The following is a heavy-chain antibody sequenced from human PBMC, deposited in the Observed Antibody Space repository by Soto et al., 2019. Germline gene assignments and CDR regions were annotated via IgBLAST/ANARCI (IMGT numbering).Heavy chain of an antibody. Sequence: QVQLQQWGAGLLKPSETLSLTCAVYGGSFSGYYWSWIRQPPGKGLEWIGEINHSGSTNYNPSLKSRFTISVDTSKNQFSLKLSSVTAADTAVYYCARGTPNGACSSTSCRRNWGDWFDPWGQGTLVTVSS. CDR2: INHSGST. CDR3: ARGTPNGACSSTSCRRNWGDWFDP. J-gene: IGHJ5*02. V-gene: IGHV4-34*01. D-gene: IGHD2-2*01. CDR1: GGSFSGYY.